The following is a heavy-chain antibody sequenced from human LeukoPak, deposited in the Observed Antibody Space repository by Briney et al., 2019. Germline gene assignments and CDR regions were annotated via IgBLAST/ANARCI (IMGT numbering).Heavy chain of an antibody. J-gene: IGHJ4*02. D-gene: IGHD1-26*01. CDR3: VRDLGGRSGH. V-gene: IGHV3-74*01. CDR1: GFTFSSHL. Sequence: GGSLRLSCVASGFTFSSHLMHWVRQAPGKGLVWVSRISSDGTYTNYADSVRGRFTISRDNAKNTLYLQMNSLRAEDTAVYYCVRDLGGRSGHWGQGTLVTVSS. CDR2: ISSDGTYT.